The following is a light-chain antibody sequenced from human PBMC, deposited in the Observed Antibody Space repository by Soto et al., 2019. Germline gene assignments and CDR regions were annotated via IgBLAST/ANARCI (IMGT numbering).Light chain of an antibody. J-gene: IGKJ1*01. CDR2: AES. V-gene: IGKV1-39*01. CDR3: QKSYSSPHT. CDR1: NSIRRY. Sequence: QITQVPSSLSASVGERATITCXESNSIRRYLNWYQQKQGKAXKXXXHAESSLQSGVQPRLRGSGSGTDFTINISILQPEDFATYYCQKSYSSPHTVGQGTQVDI.